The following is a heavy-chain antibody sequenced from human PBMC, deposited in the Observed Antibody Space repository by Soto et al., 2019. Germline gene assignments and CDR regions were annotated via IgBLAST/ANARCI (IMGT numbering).Heavy chain of an antibody. CDR2: ISGSGGST. CDR3: AKEADISGYYPDY. V-gene: IGHV3-23*01. D-gene: IGHD3-22*01. Sequence: PWRSIRLSCAASGFTFSSYAMSWVRQAPGKGLEWVSVISGSGGSTHYADSVKGRSTISRDNSKNTLHLQVNSLRGEDTAVYYCAKEADISGYYPDYWGQGTQVTVSS. CDR1: GFTFSSYA. J-gene: IGHJ4*02.